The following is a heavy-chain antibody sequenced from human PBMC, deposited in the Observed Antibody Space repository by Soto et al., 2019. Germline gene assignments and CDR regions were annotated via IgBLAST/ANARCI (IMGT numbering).Heavy chain of an antibody. Sequence: PSETLPLTCAVDGGAFSGYYWSWIRQPPGKGLEWIGEINDSGSTNYNPSLKSRVTISVDTAGDQFSLKLSSVTAAGTAVYYRARKNTLGYFDYWGQGTPVTVSS. J-gene: IGHJ4*02. V-gene: IGHV4-34*01. CDR3: ARKNTLGYFDY. CDR2: INDSGST. D-gene: IGHD3-3*02. CDR1: GGAFSGYY.